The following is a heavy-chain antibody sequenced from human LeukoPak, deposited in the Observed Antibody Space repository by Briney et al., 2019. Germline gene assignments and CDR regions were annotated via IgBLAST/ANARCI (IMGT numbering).Heavy chain of an antibody. Sequence: GGSLRLSCAASGFTFSNYAMHWVRQAPGKGLEWVAVISYDGSNKYYADSVKGRFTISRDNSKNTLYLQMNSLRAEDTAVYYCAKGIDFVVVTSSGDYWGQGTLVTVSS. CDR2: ISYDGSNK. CDR3: AKGIDFVVVTSSGDY. J-gene: IGHJ4*02. V-gene: IGHV3-30*18. D-gene: IGHD2-21*02. CDR1: GFTFSNYA.